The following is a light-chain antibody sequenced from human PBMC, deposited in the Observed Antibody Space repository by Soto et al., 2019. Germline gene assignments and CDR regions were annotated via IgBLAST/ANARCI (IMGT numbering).Light chain of an antibody. Sequence: DIQLTQSPFFLSASVGDRVTITCRASQGISSFLVWYQQKPGKAPKSLIYAASTLQSGVPSRFSGSGSGTDFTLTISCLQSEDFATYYCQQYYSYPPWTFGQGTKVDI. CDR1: QGISSF. CDR3: QQYYSYPPWT. V-gene: IGKV1-9*01. CDR2: AAS. J-gene: IGKJ1*01.